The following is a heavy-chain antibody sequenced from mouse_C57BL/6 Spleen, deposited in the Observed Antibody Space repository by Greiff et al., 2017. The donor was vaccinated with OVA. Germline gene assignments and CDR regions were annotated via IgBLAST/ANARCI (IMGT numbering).Heavy chain of an antibody. CDR2: ISYDGSN. J-gene: IGHJ2*01. CDR3: ARNYGSSYSDY. CDR1: GYSITSGYY. Sequence: VQLQQSGPGLVKPSQSLSLTCSVTGYSITSGYYWNWIRQFPGNKLEWMGYISYDGSNNYNPSLKNRISITRDTSKNQFFLKLNSVTTEDTATYYCARNYGSSYSDYWGQGTTLTVSS. D-gene: IGHD1-1*01. V-gene: IGHV3-6*01.